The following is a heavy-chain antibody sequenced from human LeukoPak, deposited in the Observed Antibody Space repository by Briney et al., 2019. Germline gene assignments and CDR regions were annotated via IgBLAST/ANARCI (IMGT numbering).Heavy chain of an antibody. CDR3: ARDSMH. V-gene: IGHV3-66*01. Sequence: ETLSLTCAVYGGSFSGYYWSWVRQAPGKGLEWVSVIYSGGSTYYADSVKGRFTISRDNSKNTLYLQMNSLRAEDTAVYYCARDSMHWGQGTLVTVSS. D-gene: IGHD2/OR15-2a*01. J-gene: IGHJ4*02. CDR1: GGSFSGYY. CDR2: IYSGGST.